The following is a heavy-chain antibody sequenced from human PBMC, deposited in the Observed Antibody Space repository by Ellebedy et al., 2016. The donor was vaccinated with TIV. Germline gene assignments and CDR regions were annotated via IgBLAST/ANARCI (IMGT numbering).Heavy chain of an antibody. D-gene: IGHD3-16*01. CDR1: GFAFTTCA. V-gene: IGHV3-23*01. Sequence: GESLKISCAASGFAFTTCAMSWVRQAPGKGLEWVSTIFRDGGTTYYADSVKGRFTISRDNSKDTLSLQMNSLRAEDTALYYCARTTTMTTFGAFDFWGQGTMVTVSS. CDR2: IFRDGGTT. CDR3: ARTTTMTTFGAFDF. J-gene: IGHJ3*01.